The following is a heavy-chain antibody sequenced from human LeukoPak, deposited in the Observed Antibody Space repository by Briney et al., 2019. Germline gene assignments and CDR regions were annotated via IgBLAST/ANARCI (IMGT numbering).Heavy chain of an antibody. CDR1: GFTFNDYA. D-gene: IGHD2-2*01. Sequence: GGSLRLSCTASGFTFNDYAMTWVRQAPGKGLEWVSGISGSGDRTSYADSVKGRFTVSRDNSKNTLYLQMISLRPEDTAVYHCAKDRYHLLYNWLDPWRQGTLVTVSS. CDR3: AKDRYHLLYNWLDP. J-gene: IGHJ5*02. V-gene: IGHV3-23*01. CDR2: ISGSGDRT.